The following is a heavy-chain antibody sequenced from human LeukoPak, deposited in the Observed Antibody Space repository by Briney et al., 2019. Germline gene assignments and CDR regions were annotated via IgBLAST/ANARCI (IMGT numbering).Heavy chain of an antibody. D-gene: IGHD2-2*01. CDR3: ARGSVVYYYYMDV. J-gene: IGHJ6*03. Sequence: PGGSLRLSCAASGFTFSSYWMSWVRQAPGKGLERVANIKQDGSEKYYVDSVKGRFTISRDNAKNSLYLQMNSLRAEDTAVYYCARGSVVYYYYMDVWGKGTTVTVSS. CDR2: IKQDGSEK. CDR1: GFTFSSYW. V-gene: IGHV3-7*01.